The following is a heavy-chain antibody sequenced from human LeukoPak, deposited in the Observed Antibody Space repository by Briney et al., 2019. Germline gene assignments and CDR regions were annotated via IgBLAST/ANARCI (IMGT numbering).Heavy chain of an antibody. V-gene: IGHV4-34*01. CDR2: INHSGST. Sequence: SETLSLTCTVSGGSFSSYYWSWIRQPPGKGLEWIGEINHSGSTNYNPSLKSRVTISVDTSKSQFSLKLSSVTAADTAVYYCATPRGASNWFDPWGQGVLVTVSS. D-gene: IGHD3-10*01. CDR1: GGSFSSYY. J-gene: IGHJ5*02. CDR3: ATPRGASNWFDP.